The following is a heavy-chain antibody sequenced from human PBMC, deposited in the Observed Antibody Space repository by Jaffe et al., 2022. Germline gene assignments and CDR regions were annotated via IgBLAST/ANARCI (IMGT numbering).Heavy chain of an antibody. CDR3: ARVVSYYDILTGYYTPDDNWFDP. CDR2: IYYSGST. Sequence: QVQLQESGPGLVKPSETLSLTCTVSGGSISSYYWSWIRQPPGKGLEWIGYIYYSGSTNYNPSLKSRVTISVDTSKNQFSLKLSSVTAADTAVYYCARVVSYYDILTGYYTPDDNWFDPWGQGTLVTVSS. D-gene: IGHD3-9*01. CDR1: GGSISSYY. V-gene: IGHV4-59*01. J-gene: IGHJ5*02.